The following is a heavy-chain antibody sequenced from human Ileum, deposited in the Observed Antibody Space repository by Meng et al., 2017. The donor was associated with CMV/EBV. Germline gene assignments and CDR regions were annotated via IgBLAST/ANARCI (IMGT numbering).Heavy chain of an antibody. V-gene: IGHV2-5*02. J-gene: IGHJ1*01. CDR2: IYWDDDK. D-gene: IGHD6-13*01. CDR1: GCSIRTRGVG. CDR3: AHRRGIEEYFQH. Sequence: QITMKEAGPTQVKTTQNLTLTCTFSGCSIRTRGVGVGWIRQPPGKALEWLAIIYWDDDKRYSPSLQSRLTITKDTSKNQVVLTMTNMDPVDTATYYCAHRRGIEEYFQHWGQGTLVTVSS.